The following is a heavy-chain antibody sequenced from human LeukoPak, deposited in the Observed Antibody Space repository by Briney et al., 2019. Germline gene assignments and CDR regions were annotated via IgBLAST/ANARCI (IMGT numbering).Heavy chain of an antibody. D-gene: IGHD3-16*01. V-gene: IGHV3-11*05. CDR3: ARDSQHPRGGMADY. J-gene: IGHJ4*02. Sequence: PGGSLRLSCAASGFTFSDYYMSWIRQAPGKGLEWVSYISSSSSYTNYADSVKGRFTISRDNPKNSLYLQMNSLRAEDTAVYYCARDSQHPRGGMADYWGQGTLVTVSS. CDR1: GFTFSDYY. CDR2: ISSSSSYT.